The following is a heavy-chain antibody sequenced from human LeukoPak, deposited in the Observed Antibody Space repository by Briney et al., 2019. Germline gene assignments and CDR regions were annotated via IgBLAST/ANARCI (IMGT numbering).Heavy chain of an antibody. V-gene: IGHV3-23*01. CDR1: GFTFSSCA. J-gene: IGHJ4*02. Sequence: GGSLRLSCAASGFTFSSCAMSWVRQAPGKGLEWVSGISGSGASTYYADSVRGPFTISRDNSKNTLYLQMNSLRAEDTAVYYCAKAYYDSSGYYSFDYWGQGTLVTVSS. CDR2: ISGSGAST. D-gene: IGHD3-22*01. CDR3: AKAYYDSSGYYSFDY.